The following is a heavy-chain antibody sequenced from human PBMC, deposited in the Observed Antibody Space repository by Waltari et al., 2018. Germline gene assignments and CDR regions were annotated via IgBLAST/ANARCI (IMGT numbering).Heavy chain of an antibody. CDR2: ISDSGSSP. CDR1: GFTFSDSY. V-gene: IGHV3-11*01. J-gene: IGHJ4*02. D-gene: IGHD3-10*02. CDR3: ARSVRSPGD. Sequence: QVQLVESGGGLVKPGGSLRLSCAASGFTFSDSYMSWIRQAPGKGLEWLSAISDSGSSPYYADSGKGRFTLARDNAKNSVYLQMNSLRVEDTAVYYCARSVRSPGDWGQGTLVTVSS.